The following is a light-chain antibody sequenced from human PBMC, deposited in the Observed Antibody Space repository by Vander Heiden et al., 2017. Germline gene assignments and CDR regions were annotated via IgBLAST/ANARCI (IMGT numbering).Light chain of an antibody. CDR3: CSYAGSRSYV. J-gene: IGLJ1*01. CDR2: EVN. Sequence: QSALTQPVSVSGSPGQSITLSCTGTSSNVGSYNLVSWYQQHAGKAPKLIIYEVNKRPSGVSNRFSGSKSGNTASLTISGLQAEDEADYYCCSYAGSRSYVFGTGTKVTVL. V-gene: IGLV2-23*02. CDR1: SSNVGSYNL.